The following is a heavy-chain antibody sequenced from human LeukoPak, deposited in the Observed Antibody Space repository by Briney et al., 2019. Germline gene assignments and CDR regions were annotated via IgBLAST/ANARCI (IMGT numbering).Heavy chain of an antibody. D-gene: IGHD2-2*01. Sequence: GGSLRLSCAASGFTFSSYGMSWVRQAPGKGLEWVSAISGSGGSTYYADSVKGRFTISRDNSKNTLYLQMNSLRAEDTAVYYCAKDGVVPSTSIYYYYYYYMDVWGKGTTVTISS. CDR1: GFTFSSYG. V-gene: IGHV3-23*01. CDR2: ISGSGGST. J-gene: IGHJ6*03. CDR3: AKDGVVPSTSIYYYYYYYMDV.